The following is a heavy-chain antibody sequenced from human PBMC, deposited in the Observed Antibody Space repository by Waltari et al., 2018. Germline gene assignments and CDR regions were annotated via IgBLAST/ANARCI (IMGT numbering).Heavy chain of an antibody. Sequence: KESGPTLVKPTQTLTLTCTFSGFSLSTSGVGVGWIRQPPGKALEWIGYIYYSGSTNYNPSLKSRVTISVDTSKNQFSLKLSSVTAADTAVYYCARDRDGDYFDYWGQGTLVTVSS. D-gene: IGHD4-17*01. J-gene: IGHJ4*02. V-gene: IGHV4-61*08. CDR2: IYYSGST. CDR1: GFSLSTSGVG. CDR3: ARDRDGDYFDY.